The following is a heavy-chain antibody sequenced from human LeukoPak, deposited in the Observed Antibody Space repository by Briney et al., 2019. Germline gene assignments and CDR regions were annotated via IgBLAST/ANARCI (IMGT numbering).Heavy chain of an antibody. CDR1: GGSISGHY. CDR2: IYGNRNT. D-gene: IGHD3-10*01. CDR3: ARERELLRGDAFDI. J-gene: IGHJ3*02. Sequence: PSETLSLTCTVSGGSISGHYWTWIRQPAGKELQWIGRIYGNRNTNLNPSLKSRVTMSVDTSKNQFFLKLTSVTAADTALYYCARERELLRGDAFDIWSQGTMVTVSS. V-gene: IGHV4-4*07.